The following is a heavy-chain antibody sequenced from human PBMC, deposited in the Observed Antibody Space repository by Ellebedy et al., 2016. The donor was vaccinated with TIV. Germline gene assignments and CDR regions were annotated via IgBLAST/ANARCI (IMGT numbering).Heavy chain of an antibody. Sequence: GESLKISCAASGFTISSYWMHWVRQAPGKGLVWVSRIKSDGTTINYADSVKGRFTISRDNSKNTLYLQMNSLRAEDTAVYYCAKEREPAVAADYWGQGTLVTVSS. J-gene: IGHJ4*02. CDR3: AKEREPAVAADY. CDR1: GFTISSYW. D-gene: IGHD6-19*01. V-gene: IGHV3-74*01. CDR2: IKSDGTTI.